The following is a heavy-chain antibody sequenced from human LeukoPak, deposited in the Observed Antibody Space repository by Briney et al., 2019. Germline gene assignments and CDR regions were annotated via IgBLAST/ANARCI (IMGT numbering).Heavy chain of an antibody. D-gene: IGHD1-1*01. CDR2: ISGSGGST. Sequence: PGGSLRLSCVASGFTFSSYAMSWVRQAPGKGLEWVSAISGSGGSTYYADSVKGRFTISRDNSKNTLYLQMNSLRAEDTAVYYCAKGPRESDPWKGVPPSAFDIWGQGTMVTVSS. V-gene: IGHV3-23*01. CDR1: GFTFSSYA. CDR3: AKGPRESDPWKGVPPSAFDI. J-gene: IGHJ3*02.